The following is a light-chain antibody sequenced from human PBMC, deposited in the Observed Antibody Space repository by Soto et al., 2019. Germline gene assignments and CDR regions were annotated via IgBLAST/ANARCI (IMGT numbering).Light chain of an antibody. V-gene: IGLV1-47*01. CDR2: RNN. CDR3: ASWDDSLSGVV. J-gene: IGLJ3*02. Sequence: QSVLTQPPSASGTPGQRVTISCSGSTSNLGSNFIYWYQQLPGAAPKLLISRNNQRPSGVPDRFSGSKSGTSASLAISGLRSEDEAVYHCASWDDSLSGVVFGGGTKVTVL. CDR1: TSNLGSNF.